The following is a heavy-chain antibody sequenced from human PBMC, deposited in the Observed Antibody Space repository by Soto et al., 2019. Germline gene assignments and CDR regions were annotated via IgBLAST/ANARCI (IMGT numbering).Heavy chain of an antibody. CDR2: IYYSGST. CDR3: ARAPVTTVTFDY. CDR1: GGSISSYY. J-gene: IGHJ4*02. V-gene: IGHV4-59*01. D-gene: IGHD4-4*01. Sequence: PSETLSLTCTVSGGSISSYYWSWIRQPPGKGLEWIGYIYYSGSTNYNPSLKSRVTISVDTSKNQFSLKLSSVTAADTAVYYCARAPVTTVTFDYWGQGTLVTVSS.